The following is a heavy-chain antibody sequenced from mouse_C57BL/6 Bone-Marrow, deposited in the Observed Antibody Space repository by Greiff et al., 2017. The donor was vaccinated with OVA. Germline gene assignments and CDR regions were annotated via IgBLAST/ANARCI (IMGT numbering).Heavy chain of an antibody. J-gene: IGHJ3*01. V-gene: IGHV2-9-1*01. CDR3: ARNPRRSSYDGLLFAY. D-gene: IGHD2-3*01. Sequence: VQGVESGPGLVAPSQSLSIACTVSGFSLTSYAISWVRQPPGKGLEWLGVIWTGGGTNYNSALKSRLSISKDNSKSQVFLKMNSLQTDDTARYYCARNPRRSSYDGLLFAYWGQGTLVTVSA. CDR1: GFSLTSYA. CDR2: IWTGGGT.